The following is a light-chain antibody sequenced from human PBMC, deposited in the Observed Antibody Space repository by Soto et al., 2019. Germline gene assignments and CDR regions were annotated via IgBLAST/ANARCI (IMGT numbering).Light chain of an antibody. CDR1: QSVRSN. CDR3: QQYGSSGT. Sequence: EVVMTQSPATLSVSPGERVTLSFRASQSVRSNLAWYQQKPGQSPRLLIYGASTRATGIPARFSGSGSGTEFTLTISSLQSEDFAVYYCQQYGSSGTFGQGTKVDI. V-gene: IGKV3-15*01. CDR2: GAS. J-gene: IGKJ1*01.